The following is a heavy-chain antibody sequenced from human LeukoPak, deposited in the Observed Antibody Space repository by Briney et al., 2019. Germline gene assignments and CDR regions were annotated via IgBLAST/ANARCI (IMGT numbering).Heavy chain of an antibody. V-gene: IGHV4-59*08. J-gene: IGHJ4*02. CDR2: ISYSGST. D-gene: IGHD5-24*01. Sequence: SETLSLTCSVSGGSISLYYWSWIRQPPGKGLEWIGHISYSGSTNSNPSLRSRVTISVDTSTNQFSLKLSSVTATDTAVYSCARRASRENYFDYWGQGILVTVSS. CDR1: GGSISLYY. CDR3: ARRASRENYFDY.